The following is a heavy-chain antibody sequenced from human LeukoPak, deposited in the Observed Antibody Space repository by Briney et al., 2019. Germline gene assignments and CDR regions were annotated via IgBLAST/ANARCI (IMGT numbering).Heavy chain of an antibody. D-gene: IGHD6-13*01. CDR1: GYTFPGYY. CDR3: ARLGLSSSWYGAHDY. CDR2: ISAYNGNT. J-gene: IGHJ4*02. V-gene: IGHV1-18*04. Sequence: SVKVSFKASGYTFPGYYMHWVRQAPGQGLEWMGWISAYNGNTNYAQKLQGRVTMTTDTSTSTAYMELRSLRSDDTAVYYCARLGLSSSWYGAHDYWGQGTLVTVSS.